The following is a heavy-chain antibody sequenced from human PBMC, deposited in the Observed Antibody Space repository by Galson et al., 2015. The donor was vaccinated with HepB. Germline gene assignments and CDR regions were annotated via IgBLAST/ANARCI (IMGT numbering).Heavy chain of an antibody. D-gene: IGHD3-10*01. CDR1: GGSFSGYY. Sequence: ETLSLTCAVYGGSFSGYYWSWIRQPPGKGLEWIGEINHSGNTNYNPSLKSRVTISVDTSKNQFSLMLRSVTAADTAVYYCARLGKAGGAFDFWGQGTVVTVSS. V-gene: IGHV4-34*01. CDR3: ARLGKAGGAFDF. J-gene: IGHJ3*01. CDR2: INHSGNT.